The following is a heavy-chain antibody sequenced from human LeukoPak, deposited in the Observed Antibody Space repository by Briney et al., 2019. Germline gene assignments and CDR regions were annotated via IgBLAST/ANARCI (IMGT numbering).Heavy chain of an antibody. CDR3: ASARAPLLLWFGELWSYGAFDI. J-gene: IGHJ3*02. CDR1: GGSISSYY. Sequence: PSETLSLTCTVSGGSISSYYWSWIRQPPGKGLEWIGYTYYSGSTNYNPSLKSRVTISVDTSKNQFSLKLSSVTAADTAVYYCASARAPLLLWFGELWSYGAFDIWGQGIMVTVSS. CDR2: TYYSGST. D-gene: IGHD3-10*01. V-gene: IGHV4-59*08.